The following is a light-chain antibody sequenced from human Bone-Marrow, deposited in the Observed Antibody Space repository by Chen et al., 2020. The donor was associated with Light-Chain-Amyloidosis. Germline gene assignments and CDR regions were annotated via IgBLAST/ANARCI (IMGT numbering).Light chain of an antibody. V-gene: IGLV3-21*02. Sequence: SYVLTQPSSVSVAPGQTATIACGGNNIGSTSLHWYHQTPGQAPLLVVYDDSDRPSGIPERLSGSNSGNTPTLTISRVEAGDEADYYCQVWDRSSDRPVFGGGTKLTVL. CDR3: QVWDRSSDRPV. CDR1: NIGSTS. CDR2: DDS. J-gene: IGLJ3*02.